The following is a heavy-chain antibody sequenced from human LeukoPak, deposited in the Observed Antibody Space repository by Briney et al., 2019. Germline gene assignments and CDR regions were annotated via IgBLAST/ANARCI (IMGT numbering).Heavy chain of an antibody. Sequence: PSETLSLTCTVSGGSISSGSYYWSWIRQPAGKGLEWIGRIYTSGSTNYNPFLKSRVTISVDTSKNQFSLKLSSVTAADTAVYYCARGLFYYDSSGYSNYFDYWGQGTLVTVSS. CDR3: ARGLFYYDSSGYSNYFDY. CDR2: IYTSGST. V-gene: IGHV4-61*02. CDR1: GGSISSGSYY. D-gene: IGHD3-22*01. J-gene: IGHJ4*02.